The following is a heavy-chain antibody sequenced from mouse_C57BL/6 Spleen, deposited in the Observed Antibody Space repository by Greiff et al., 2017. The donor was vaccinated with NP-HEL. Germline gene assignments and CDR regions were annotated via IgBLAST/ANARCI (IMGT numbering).Heavy chain of an antibody. Sequence: VKLVESGAELVRPGSSVKLSCKASGYTFTSYWMHWVKQRPIQGLEWIGNIDPSDSETHYNQKFKDKATLTVDKSSSTAYMQLSSLTSEDSAVYYCARGYYYGSSHWYFDVWGTGTTVTVSS. CDR1: GYTFTSYW. V-gene: IGHV1-52*01. D-gene: IGHD1-1*01. J-gene: IGHJ1*03. CDR3: ARGYYYGSSHWYFDV. CDR2: IDPSDSET.